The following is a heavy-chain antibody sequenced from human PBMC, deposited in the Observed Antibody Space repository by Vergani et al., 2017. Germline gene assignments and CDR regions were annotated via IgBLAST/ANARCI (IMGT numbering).Heavy chain of an antibody. CDR2: IRSKAYGQAT. J-gene: IGHJ3*02. CDR3: VRDQVTMLRGSDALDI. Sequence: VQLVESGGGVVQPGGSLRLSCAASGFTFSSYGMHWVRQAPDKGLEWVGGIRSKAYGQATIYAASVKGRFTISRDDSKSIAYLQMNNLQTEDTAMYYCVRDQVTMLRGSDALDIWGQGTMVTVSS. D-gene: IGHD3-10*01. CDR1: GFTFSSYG. V-gene: IGHV3-49*04.